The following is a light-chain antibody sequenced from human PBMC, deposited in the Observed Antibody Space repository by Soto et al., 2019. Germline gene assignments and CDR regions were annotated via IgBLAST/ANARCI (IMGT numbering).Light chain of an antibody. V-gene: IGKV1-5*03. CDR3: QHYKSYS. CDR1: QSSSSW. J-gene: IGKJ2*01. Sequence: DIQMTQSPSTLSASVGDRVTITCRASQSSSSWLAWYQQKPGTAPKLLIYKASSLESGVPSRFSGSGSGTEFTMTTSSLQRDEFANYDGQHYKSYSFGHGTKLEIK. CDR2: KAS.